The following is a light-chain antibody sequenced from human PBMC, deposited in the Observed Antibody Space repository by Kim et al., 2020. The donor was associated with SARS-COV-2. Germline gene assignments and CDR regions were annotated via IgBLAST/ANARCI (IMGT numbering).Light chain of an antibody. CDR2: KAS. CDR1: QNISSW. J-gene: IGKJ2*01. V-gene: IGKV1-5*03. Sequence: SATVGDRGTITCRASQNISSWLAWFQQKPGKAPKLMIYKASSLESGVPSRFSGSGFGTEFTLTISSLQPDDFATYYCQQYSGASRTFGQGTKLEI. CDR3: QQYSGASRT.